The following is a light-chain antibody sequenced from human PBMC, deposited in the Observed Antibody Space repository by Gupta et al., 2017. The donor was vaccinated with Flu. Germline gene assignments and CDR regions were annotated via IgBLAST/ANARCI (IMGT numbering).Light chain of an antibody. CDR2: EGS. CDR1: SGSIGDYY. V-gene: IGLV6-57*01. CDR3: QSDDVSSRV. J-gene: IGLJ3*02. Sequence: NFLLTQPHSVSESPGKTVTISCTRRSGSIGDYYVQWYQQRTRSTPTIVIYEGSRRRSGVPDRFSGAFDSSSNSASLTISGLKSEDEDDYYCQSDDVSSRVFGGGTKLTVL.